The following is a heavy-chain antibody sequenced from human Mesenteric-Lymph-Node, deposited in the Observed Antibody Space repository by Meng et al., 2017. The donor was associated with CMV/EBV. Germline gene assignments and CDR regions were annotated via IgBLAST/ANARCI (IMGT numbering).Heavy chain of an antibody. Sequence: QLQLVQSGAEVKTHGSSVKVSCKASGGTFSSYTISWVRQAPGQGLEWTGRILPILGIANYAQKFQGRVTITADKSTSTAYMELSSLRSEDTAVYYCAGGIAAAGSRWFDPWGQGTLVTVSS. CDR1: GGTFSSYT. V-gene: IGHV1-69*02. D-gene: IGHD6-13*01. CDR2: ILPILGIA. J-gene: IGHJ5*02. CDR3: AGGIAAAGSRWFDP.